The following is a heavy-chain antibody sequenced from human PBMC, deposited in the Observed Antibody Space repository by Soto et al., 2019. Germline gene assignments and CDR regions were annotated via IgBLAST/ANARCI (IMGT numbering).Heavy chain of an antibody. J-gene: IGHJ4*02. CDR2: IYHSGST. CDR1: GGTISSSNW. D-gene: IGHD6-25*01. V-gene: IGHV4-4*02. Sequence: SDTLSLTCPVSGGTISSSNWWSWVRQPPGTGLEWIGQIYHSGSTDYNPSLKSRVTISVDKSKNQFSQKLSSVTAADTAVYYCARDGGDNLDYWGKGTLGTV. CDR3: ARDGGDNLDY.